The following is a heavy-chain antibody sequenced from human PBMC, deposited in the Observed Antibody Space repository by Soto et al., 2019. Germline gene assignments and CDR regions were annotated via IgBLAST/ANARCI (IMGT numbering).Heavy chain of an antibody. V-gene: IGHV3-64*01. D-gene: IGHD3-3*01. J-gene: IGHJ4*02. CDR1: GFTFSSYA. CDR3: ARELNDFWSGYYGTTLGY. Sequence: GGSLRLSCAASGFTFSSYAMHWVRQAPGKGLEYVSAISSNGGSTYYANPVKGRFTISRDNSKNTLYLQMGSLRAEDMAVYYCARELNDFWSGYYGTTLGYWGQGTLVTVSS. CDR2: ISSNGGST.